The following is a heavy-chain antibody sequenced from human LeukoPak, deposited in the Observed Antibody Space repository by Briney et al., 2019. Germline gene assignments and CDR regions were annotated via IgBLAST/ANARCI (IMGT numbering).Heavy chain of an antibody. CDR3: ATRAVVTARYFDF. Sequence: ASVTVSCKASGYTFTGYYLHWIRQSPGQGLEWMGWIDPDSGGTNLAQKFQDRVTMTRDTSITTAYMELSSLTSDDTAVYFCATRAVVTARYFDFWGQGTQVIVSS. D-gene: IGHD4-23*01. J-gene: IGHJ4*02. CDR2: IDPDSGGT. CDR1: GYTFTGYY. V-gene: IGHV1-2*02.